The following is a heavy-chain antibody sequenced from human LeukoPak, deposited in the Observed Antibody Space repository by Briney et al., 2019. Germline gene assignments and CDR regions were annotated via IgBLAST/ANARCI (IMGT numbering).Heavy chain of an antibody. Sequence: GGSLRLSCAASGFTFSSYEMNWVRQAPGKGLEWVSYISSSSSYIYYADSVKGRFTISRDNAKNSLYLQMNSLRAEHTAVYYCARKNGLDYWGQGTLVTVSS. CDR1: GFTFSSYE. J-gene: IGHJ4*02. CDR2: ISSSSSYI. CDR3: ARKNGLDY. V-gene: IGHV3-21*05.